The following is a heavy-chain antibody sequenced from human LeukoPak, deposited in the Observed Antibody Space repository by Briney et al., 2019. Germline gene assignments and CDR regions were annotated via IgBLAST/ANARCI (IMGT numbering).Heavy chain of an antibody. D-gene: IGHD6-13*01. CDR2: IIPIFGTA. CDR1: GGTFSSYA. J-gene: IGHJ5*02. Sequence: SVKVSCKASGGTFSSYAISWVRQAPGQGLEWMGGIIPIFGTANYAQKFQGRVTITADESTSTAHMELSSLRSEDTAVYYCASQGAAGRWEDWFDPWGQGTLVTVSS. CDR3: ASQGAAGRWEDWFDP. V-gene: IGHV1-69*13.